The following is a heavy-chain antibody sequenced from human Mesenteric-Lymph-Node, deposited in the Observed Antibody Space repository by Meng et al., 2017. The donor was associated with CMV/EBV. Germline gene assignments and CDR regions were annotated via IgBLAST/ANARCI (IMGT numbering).Heavy chain of an antibody. CDR1: GGTVSSGSYY. J-gene: IGHJ4*02. CDR2: IYYSGTT. Sequence: SETLSLTCTVSGGTVSSGSYYWSWIRQPPGKGLEWIGYIYYSGTTNYNPSLKSRLTISIDTSKRQFSLRLTSVTAADAAVYYCARRHLAKYYFDYWGQGTLVTVSS. CDR3: ARRHLAKYYFDY. V-gene: IGHV4-61*01.